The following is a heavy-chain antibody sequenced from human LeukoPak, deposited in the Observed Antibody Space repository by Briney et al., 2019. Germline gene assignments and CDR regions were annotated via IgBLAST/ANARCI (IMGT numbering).Heavy chain of an antibody. CDR1: GFTFSTYW. J-gene: IGHJ4*02. D-gene: IGHD1-26*01. V-gene: IGHV3-74*01. Sequence: GGSLRLSCAASGFTFSTYWMHWVRQAPGKGLVWVSRISSDGSITGYADSVKGRFTISRDNSKNTLFLQMNSLRADDTAVYYCAKDAVGATAYYFDYWGQGTLVTVSS. CDR2: ISSDGSIT. CDR3: AKDAVGATAYYFDY.